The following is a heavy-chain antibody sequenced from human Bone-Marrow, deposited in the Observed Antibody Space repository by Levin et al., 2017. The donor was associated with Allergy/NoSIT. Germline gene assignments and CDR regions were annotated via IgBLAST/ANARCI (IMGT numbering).Heavy chain of an antibody. CDR2: IYYSGST. CDR1: GGSISSSSYY. CDR3: ARLQPLSGIAAAGPSDY. J-gene: IGHJ4*02. V-gene: IGHV4-39*01. Sequence: PSQTLSLTCTVSGGSISSSSYYWGWIRQPPGKGLEWIGSIYYSGSTYYNPSLKSRVTISVDTSKNQFSLKLSSVTAADTAVYYCARLQPLSGIAAAGPSDYWGQGTLVTVSS. D-gene: IGHD6-13*01.